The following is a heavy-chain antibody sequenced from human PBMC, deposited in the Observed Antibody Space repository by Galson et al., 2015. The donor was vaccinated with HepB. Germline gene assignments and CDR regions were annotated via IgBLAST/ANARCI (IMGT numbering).Heavy chain of an antibody. CDR2: IYGSESI. J-gene: IGHJ3*01. V-gene: IGHV4-59*01. CDR3: ARVDYYASGRLDPDAFDF. D-gene: IGHD3-10*01. Sequence: SETLSLTCTVSGGSISRYYWGWIRQPPGKGLEWIGYIYGSESINYNPSLRGRVTISVDTSKNLFSLNLSSVTASATAVYYCARVDYYASGRLDPDAFDFWGQGTLVTVSS. CDR1: GGSISRYY.